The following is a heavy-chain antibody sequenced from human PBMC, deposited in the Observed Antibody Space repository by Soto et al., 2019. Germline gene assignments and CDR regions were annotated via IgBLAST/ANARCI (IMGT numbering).Heavy chain of an antibody. CDR3: ALAQGSYGDFAFDI. D-gene: IGHD4-17*01. CDR2: ISYDGRNK. CDR1: GFTFSSYG. V-gene: IGHV3-30*03. J-gene: IGHJ3*02. Sequence: GGSLRLSCAASGFTFSSYGMHWVRQAPGKGLEWVAVISYDGRNKYYADSVKCRFTISRDNSKNTLYLQMNSLRAEDKAVYYCALAQGSYGDFAFDIWGQGTMVTVSS.